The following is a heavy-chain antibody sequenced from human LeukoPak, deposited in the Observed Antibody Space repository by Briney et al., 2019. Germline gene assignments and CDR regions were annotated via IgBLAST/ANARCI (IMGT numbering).Heavy chain of an antibody. D-gene: IGHD3-10*01. V-gene: IGHV1-46*01. CDR3: AREGSRITMVRGPRGWFDP. J-gene: IGHJ5*02. CDR1: GYTFTSYY. CDR2: INPSGGST. Sequence: ASVKVSCKASGYTFTSYYMHWVRQAPGQGLEWMGIINPSGGSTSYAQKFQGRVTMTTDTSTSTAYMELRSLRSDDTAVYYCAREGSRITMVRGPRGWFDPWGQGTLVTVSS.